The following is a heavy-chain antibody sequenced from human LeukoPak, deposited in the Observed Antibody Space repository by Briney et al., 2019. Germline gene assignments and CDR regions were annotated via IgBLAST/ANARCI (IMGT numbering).Heavy chain of an antibody. D-gene: IGHD3-10*01. V-gene: IGHV1-18*01. CDR1: GYTFTSYG. CDR3: ARILLWFGESTYYYYYYMDV. J-gene: IGHJ6*03. Sequence: ASVKVSCKASGYTFTSYGISWVRQAPGQGLEWMGWISAYNGNTNYAQKLQGRVTMTTDTSTSTAYMELRSLRSDDTAVYYCARILLWFGESTYYYYYYMDVWGKGTTVTVSS. CDR2: ISAYNGNT.